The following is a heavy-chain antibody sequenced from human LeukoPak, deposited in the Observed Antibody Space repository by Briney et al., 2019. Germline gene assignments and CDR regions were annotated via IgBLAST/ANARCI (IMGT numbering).Heavy chain of an antibody. CDR1: RFTFSDYG. CDR2: ISFDGASK. CDR3: AKVMAKRRTLTPSFDY. Sequence: PGGSLRLSCTGSRFTFSDYGIHWVRQAPGKGLEWMAGISFDGASKYYADSVKGRFFISRDTPMNTVHLQLNNLRPEETALYYCAKVMAKRRTLTPSFDYWGQGALVTVSS. D-gene: IGHD1-1*01. J-gene: IGHJ4*02. V-gene: IGHV3-30*18.